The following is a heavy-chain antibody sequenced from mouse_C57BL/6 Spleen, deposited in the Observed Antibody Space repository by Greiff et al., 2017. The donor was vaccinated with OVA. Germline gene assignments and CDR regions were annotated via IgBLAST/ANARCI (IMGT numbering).Heavy chain of an antibody. Sequence: LKSRFIISRDNAKNILYLQMSSLKSEDTATYYCARVDYYGSSPHFDYWGQGTTLTVSS. J-gene: IGHJ2*01. CDR3: ARVDYYGSSPHFDY. D-gene: IGHD1-1*01. V-gene: IGHV5-16*01.